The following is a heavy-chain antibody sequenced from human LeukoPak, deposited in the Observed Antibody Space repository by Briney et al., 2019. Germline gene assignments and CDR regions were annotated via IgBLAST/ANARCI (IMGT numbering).Heavy chain of an antibody. CDR1: GFTFSSYA. CDR2: ISGSGGST. D-gene: IGHD3-10*01. J-gene: IGHJ4*02. V-gene: IGHV3-23*01. CDR3: ARVWFGVKMFDY. Sequence: GGSLRLSCAASGFTFSSYAMSWVRQAPGKGLEWVSAISGSGGSTYYADSVKGRFTISRDNSKNTLYLQMNSLRAEDTAVYYCARVWFGVKMFDYWGQGTLVTVSS.